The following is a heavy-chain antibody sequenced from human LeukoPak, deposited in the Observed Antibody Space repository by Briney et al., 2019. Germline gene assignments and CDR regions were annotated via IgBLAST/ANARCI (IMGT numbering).Heavy chain of an antibody. CDR1: GFTVSSNY. Sequence: GSLRLSCAASGFTVSSNYMSWVRQAPGKGLEWVSVIYSGGSTYYADSVTGRFTIPRDNSKNTLYLQMNSLRAEDTAVYYCARSNCSSTSCYTRSYYYYGMDVWGQGTTVTVSS. CDR3: ARSNCSSTSCYTRSYYYYGMDV. V-gene: IGHV3-66*02. CDR2: IYSGGST. D-gene: IGHD2-2*02. J-gene: IGHJ6*02.